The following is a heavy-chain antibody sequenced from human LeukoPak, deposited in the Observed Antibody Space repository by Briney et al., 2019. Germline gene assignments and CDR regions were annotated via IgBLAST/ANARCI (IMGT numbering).Heavy chain of an antibody. V-gene: IGHV3-30-3*01. J-gene: IGHJ4*02. CDR3: ARDKSAGGYFDY. D-gene: IGHD2-15*01. Sequence: PGRSPRLSCAASGFTFSSYAMHWVRQAPGKGLEWVAVISYDGSNKYYADSVKGRFTISRDNSKNTLYLQMNSLRAEDTAVYYCARDKSAGGYFDYWGQGTLVTVSS. CDR2: ISYDGSNK. CDR1: GFTFSSYA.